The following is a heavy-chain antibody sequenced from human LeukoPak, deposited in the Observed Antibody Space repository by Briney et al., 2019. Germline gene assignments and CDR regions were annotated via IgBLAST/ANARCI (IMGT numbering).Heavy chain of an antibody. V-gene: IGHV3-9*01. CDR1: GFTFDDYA. CDR3: ARESEGMDV. CDR2: ISWNSGSI. Sequence: GGSLRLSCAASGFTFDDYAMHWVRQAPGKGLEWVSGISWNSGSIGYADSVKGRFTISRDNSKNTLYLQMNSLRAEDTAVYYCARESEGMDVWGQGTTVTVSS. J-gene: IGHJ6*02.